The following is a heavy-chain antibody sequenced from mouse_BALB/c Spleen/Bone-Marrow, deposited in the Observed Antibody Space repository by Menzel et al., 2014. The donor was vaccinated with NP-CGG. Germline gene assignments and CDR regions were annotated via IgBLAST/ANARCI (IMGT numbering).Heavy chain of an antibody. D-gene: IGHD1-2*01. CDR3: ARQDITAASDY. Sequence: QVQLQQSGAELVRPGTSVKLSCKASGYSFISYWMNWVKQRPGEGLEWIGTIHPSDGETGLNQKFKDKATLTVDKSSSTVYMQFSSPSSEDSAVYYCARQDITAASDYWGQGTTLTVSS. V-gene: IGHV1-61*01. CDR2: IHPSDGET. CDR1: GYSFISYW. J-gene: IGHJ2*01.